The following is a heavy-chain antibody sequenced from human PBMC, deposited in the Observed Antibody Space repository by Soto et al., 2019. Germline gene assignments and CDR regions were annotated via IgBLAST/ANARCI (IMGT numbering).Heavy chain of an antibody. V-gene: IGHV3-74*03. J-gene: IGHJ6*02. CDR1: GFTFSNDW. CDR3: ARDKWNYYNYYGMDV. Sequence: DVQLVESGGGLVQPGGSLRLSCAASGFTFSNDWMHWVRQAPGKGLVWVAYINSDASTIKYADSVKGRFTISRDNARNTLYLQMNSLRGDATAVYYCARDKWNYYNYYGMDVWGQGTRVTVS. CDR2: INSDASTI. D-gene: IGHD1-20*01.